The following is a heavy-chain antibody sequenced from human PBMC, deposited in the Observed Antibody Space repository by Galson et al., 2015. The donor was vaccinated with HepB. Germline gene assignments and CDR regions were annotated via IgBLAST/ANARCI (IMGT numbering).Heavy chain of an antibody. CDR1: GFSLNTNGVA. V-gene: IGHV2-5*02. D-gene: IGHD2/OR15-2a*01. J-gene: IGHJ5*02. CDR2: INWDDDK. Sequence: PALVKPTQTLTLTCTFSGFSLNTNGVAVVWIRQPPGKALEWLAFINWDDDKRYSPSLKSRLTITKDTSKNQVVLTMTNMDPVDTATYYCALRRDIVIGPGFDPWGQGTLVTVSS. CDR3: ALRRDIVIGPGFDP.